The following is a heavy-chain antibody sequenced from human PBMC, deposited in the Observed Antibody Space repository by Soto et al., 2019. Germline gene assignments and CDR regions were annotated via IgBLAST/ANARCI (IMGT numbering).Heavy chain of an antibody. V-gene: IGHV3-33*01. D-gene: IGHD3-10*01. Sequence: PGGSLRLSCAASGFTFSSYGMQWVRQAPGKGLEWVAVIWYDGSNKYYADSVKGRFTISRDNSKNTLYLQMNSLRAEDTAVYYCAREEWFGELSYYYYGMDVWGQGTTVTVSS. CDR2: IWYDGSNK. J-gene: IGHJ6*02. CDR3: AREEWFGELSYYYYGMDV. CDR1: GFTFSSYG.